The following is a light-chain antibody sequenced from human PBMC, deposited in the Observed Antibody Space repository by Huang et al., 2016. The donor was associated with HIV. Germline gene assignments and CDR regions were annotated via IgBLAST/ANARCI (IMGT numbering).Light chain of an antibody. V-gene: IGKV3-11*01. CDR1: QSIFNY. J-gene: IGKJ2*01. CDR2: DAS. Sequence: EIVLIQSPATLSLSPGESATLSCRTSQSIFNYLVWYQQRPGQAPRLLIYDASNRATGVSARFSGSGSGTDFALTISNLEPEDFAVYYCQQRSAWPRTFGQGTKLEI. CDR3: QQRSAWPRT.